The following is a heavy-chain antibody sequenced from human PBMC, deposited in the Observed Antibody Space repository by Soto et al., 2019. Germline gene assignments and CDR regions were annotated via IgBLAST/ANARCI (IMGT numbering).Heavy chain of an antibody. V-gene: IGHV1-8*01. CDR2: MNPNSGNT. CDR3: ARGALIQLWLYYYGMDV. J-gene: IGHJ6*02. Sequence: ASVKVSCKASGYTLTSYDINWVRQATGQGLEWMGWMNPNSGNTGYAQKFQGRVTMTRSTSISTAYMELSSLRSEDTAVYYCARGALIQLWLYYYGMDVWGQGTTVTVSS. CDR1: GYTLTSYD. D-gene: IGHD5-18*01.